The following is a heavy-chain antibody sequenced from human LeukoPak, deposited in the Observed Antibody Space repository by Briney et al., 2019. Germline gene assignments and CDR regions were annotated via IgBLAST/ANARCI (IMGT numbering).Heavy chain of an antibody. CDR3: ARRGNYDILTGSQGNWFDP. CDR1: GFTFSSYW. Sequence: GGSLRLSCAASGFTFSSYWMSWVRQAPGKGLEWVANIKQDGSEKCYVDSVKGRFTISRDNAKNSLYLQMNSLRAEDTAVYYCARRGNYDILTGSQGNWFDPWGQGTLVTVSS. J-gene: IGHJ5*02. V-gene: IGHV3-7*01. CDR2: IKQDGSEK. D-gene: IGHD3-9*01.